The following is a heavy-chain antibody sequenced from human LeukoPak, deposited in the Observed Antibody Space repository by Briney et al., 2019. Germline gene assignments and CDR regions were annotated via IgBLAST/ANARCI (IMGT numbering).Heavy chain of an antibody. J-gene: IGHJ4*02. V-gene: IGHV3-48*03. CDR2: ISSSGNTI. CDR1: GFPFSSSD. D-gene: IGHD6-6*01. Sequence: GGSLRLSCAASGFPFSSSDMNWVRQAPGKGLEWLSYISSSGNTIYYADSVKGRFTISRDNVKNSLYLQMNSLRAEDTAVYYCATVGRSTRPGYWGQGTLVTVSS. CDR3: ATVGRSTRPGY.